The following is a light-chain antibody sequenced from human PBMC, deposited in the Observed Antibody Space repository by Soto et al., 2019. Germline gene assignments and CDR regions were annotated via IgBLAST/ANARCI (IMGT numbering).Light chain of an antibody. CDR1: QTISSW. Sequence: DIHMTQSPSTLSASVGDRVTITCRAIQTISSWLAWYQQKPGKAPKLLIYAASSLQSGVPSRFSGGGSGTEFTLTISNLQPEDSATYYCQQSYSSPVTFGQGTRLEIK. J-gene: IGKJ5*01. V-gene: IGKV1-39*01. CDR3: QQSYSSPVT. CDR2: AAS.